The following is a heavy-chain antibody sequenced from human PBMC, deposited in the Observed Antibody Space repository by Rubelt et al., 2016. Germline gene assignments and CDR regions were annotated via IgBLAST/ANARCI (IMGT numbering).Heavy chain of an antibody. CDR1: GFTFSSYA. CDR3: AKETEGNYHYYGMDV. V-gene: IGHV3-23*01. Sequence: AASGFTFSSYAMHWVRQAPGKGLGWVSTIRGSGGTTYYADSVKGRFTISRDNSKNKLYLQMGSLRAEDKAVYYCAKETEGNYHYYGMDVWGQGTTVTVSS. CDR2: IRGSGGTT. J-gene: IGHJ6*02.